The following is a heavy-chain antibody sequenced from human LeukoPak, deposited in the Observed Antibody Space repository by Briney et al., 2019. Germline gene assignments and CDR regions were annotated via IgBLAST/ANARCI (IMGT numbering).Heavy chain of an antibody. CDR1: GFTFSSYN. V-gene: IGHV3-30*03. CDR3: TREEYSSFWSAAGAFDI. CDR2: ISKDGGFK. Sequence: GGSLRLSCAASGFTFSSYNLHWVRQAPGKGLEWVAVISKDGGFKYYADSLKGRFTISRDNSKNTFYLQMNSLIIEDTAVYYCTREEYSSFWSAAGAFDIWGQGTMVTVSS. J-gene: IGHJ3*02. D-gene: IGHD6-19*01.